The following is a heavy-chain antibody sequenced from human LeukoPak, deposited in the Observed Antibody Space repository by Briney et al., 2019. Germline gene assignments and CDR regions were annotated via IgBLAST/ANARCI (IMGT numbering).Heavy chain of an antibody. CDR1: GGSISSYY. Sequence: SETLSLTCTVSGGSISSYYWSWIRQPAGKGLEWIGRIYTSGSTNYNPSLKSRVTISVDTSKNQFSLKLSSVTAADTAVYYCARGPHYDYVWGSYRYNWFDPWGQGTLVTVSS. CDR2: IYTSGST. V-gene: IGHV4-4*07. CDR3: ARGPHYDYVWGSYRYNWFDP. J-gene: IGHJ5*02. D-gene: IGHD3-16*02.